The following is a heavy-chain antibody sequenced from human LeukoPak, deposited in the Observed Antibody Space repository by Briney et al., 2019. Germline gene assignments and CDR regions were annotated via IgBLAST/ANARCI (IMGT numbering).Heavy chain of an antibody. CDR3: ATVDYYYDSSGYYHFDY. CDR1: GYTFTSYG. V-gene: IGHV1-18*01. CDR2: ISAYNGNT. J-gene: IGHJ4*02. D-gene: IGHD3-22*01. Sequence: ASVKVSCKASGYTFTSYGISWVRQAPGQGLEWMGWISAYNGNTNYAQKFQGRVTMTEDTSTDTAYMELSSLRSEDTAVYYCATVDYYYDSSGYYHFDYWGQGTLVTVSS.